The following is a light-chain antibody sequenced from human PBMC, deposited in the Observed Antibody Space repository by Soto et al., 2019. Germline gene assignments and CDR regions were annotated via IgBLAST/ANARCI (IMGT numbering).Light chain of an antibody. CDR1: QSLLHTNGYTF. Sequence: DVVMTQSPLSLPVTPGEPASISCTSSQSLLHTNGYTFLDWYLQKPGQSPQLLIYLGSNRASGVPDRFSGSGSGTNFTLKISRVEAEDVGVYYCMQALQTPWTFGQGTKVDIK. CDR2: LGS. CDR3: MQALQTPWT. V-gene: IGKV2-28*01. J-gene: IGKJ1*01.